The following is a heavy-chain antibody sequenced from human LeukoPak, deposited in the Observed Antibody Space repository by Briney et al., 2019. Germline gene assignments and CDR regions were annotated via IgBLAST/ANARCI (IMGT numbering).Heavy chain of an antibody. CDR1: GFTFSSYW. V-gene: IGHV3-7*03. D-gene: IGHD3-16*01. CDR3: ARDGGLQAYYFDY. J-gene: IGHJ4*02. Sequence: GGSLRLSCAASGFTFSSYWMSWVRQAPGKGLEWVANIKQDGSEKYYVDSVKGRFTISRDNAKNSLYLQMNSLRVEDMALYYCARDGGLQAYYFDYWGQGTLVTVSS. CDR2: IKQDGSEK.